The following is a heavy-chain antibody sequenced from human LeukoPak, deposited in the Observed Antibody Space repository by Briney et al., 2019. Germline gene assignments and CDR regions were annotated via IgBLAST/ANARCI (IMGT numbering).Heavy chain of an antibody. CDR3: AKDRGFLEWLLPS. J-gene: IGHJ4*02. Sequence: GGSLRLSCAASGFTFSSYGMHWVRQAPGKGLEWVAFIRYDGSNKYYADSVKGRFTISRDNSKNTLYLQMNSLRAEDTAVYYCAKDRGFLEWLLPSWGQGTLVTVSS. D-gene: IGHD3-3*01. CDR1: GFTFSSYG. V-gene: IGHV3-30*02. CDR2: IRYDGSNK.